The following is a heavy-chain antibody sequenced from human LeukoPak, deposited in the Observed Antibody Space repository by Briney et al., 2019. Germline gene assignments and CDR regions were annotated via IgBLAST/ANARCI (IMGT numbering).Heavy chain of an antibody. CDR2: IKQDRSEK. V-gene: IGHV3-7*01. CDR3: ARDRNTICGVGYVDY. Sequence: GGSLRLSCAPSGFTFSMSWMSWVRQAPGKGLEWLANIKQDRSEKYYVDAVKGLFTISRNNANNSLYLQMNRLSAEDTAVYYCARDRNTICGVGYVDYWGQGTLVTVSS. J-gene: IGHJ4*02. D-gene: IGHD3-3*01. CDR1: GFTFSMSW.